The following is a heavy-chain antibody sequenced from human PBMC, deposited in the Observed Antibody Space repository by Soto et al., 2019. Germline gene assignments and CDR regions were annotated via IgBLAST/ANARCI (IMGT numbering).Heavy chain of an antibody. J-gene: IGHJ4*02. CDR3: ASAGKDIVVVPAVIAPFDS. Sequence: QVQLVESGGGLVKPGGSLRLSCAASGFTFSDYYMSWIRQAPGKGLEWVSYISSSGSTIYYADSVKGRFTISRDNAKNSLYLQMNSLRAEDTAVYYCASAGKDIVVVPAVIAPFDSWGQGTLVTVSS. CDR2: ISSSGSTI. V-gene: IGHV3-11*01. D-gene: IGHD2-2*02. CDR1: GFTFSDYY.